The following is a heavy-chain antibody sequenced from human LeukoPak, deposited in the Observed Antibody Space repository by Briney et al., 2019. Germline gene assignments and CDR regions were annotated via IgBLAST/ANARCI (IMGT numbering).Heavy chain of an antibody. J-gene: IGHJ4*02. D-gene: IGHD3-16*01. V-gene: IGHV3-23*01. Sequence: GGSLRLSCAASGFSFSGCGMGWVRQAPGKGLEWVSTLSRTGDYTYYADSVKGRFSISRDNSKNTLYLQMASLRVEGTAIYYCAKLPAPGGDYVYFDSWGQGTLVTVSS. CDR1: GFSFSGCG. CDR2: LSRTGDYT. CDR3: AKLPAPGGDYVYFDS.